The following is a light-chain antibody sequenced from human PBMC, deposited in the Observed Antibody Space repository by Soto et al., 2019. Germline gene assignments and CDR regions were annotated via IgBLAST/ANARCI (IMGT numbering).Light chain of an antibody. Sequence: QSVLTQPPSVSAAPGQKVTISCSGSSSNIGNNYVSWYQQLPGTAPKLLIYENNKRPSGIPDRFSGSKSGTSATLGITGLQTGDEADYYCGTWDSSLCAVVFGGGTQLTVL. V-gene: IGLV1-51*02. CDR3: GTWDSSLCAVV. J-gene: IGLJ2*01. CDR2: ENN. CDR1: SSNIGNNY.